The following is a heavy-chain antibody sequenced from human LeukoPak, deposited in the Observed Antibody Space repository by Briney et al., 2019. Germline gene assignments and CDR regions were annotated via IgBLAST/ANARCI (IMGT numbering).Heavy chain of an antibody. D-gene: IGHD5-12*01. CDR2: IYHHGAT. J-gene: IGHJ4*02. Sequence: SGTLSLTCAVSGGSISSNNWWSWVRQPPGKGLEWIGEIYHHGATNYNPSLKSRVTLSVDKSKNQLSLELSSVTAADTAVYYCARGPSVAAHLDYWGQGTLVTVSS. CDR1: GGSISSNNW. CDR3: ARGPSVAAHLDY. V-gene: IGHV4-4*02.